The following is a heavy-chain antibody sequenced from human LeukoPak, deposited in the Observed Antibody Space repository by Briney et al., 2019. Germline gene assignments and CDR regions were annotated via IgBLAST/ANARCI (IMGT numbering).Heavy chain of an antibody. CDR3: ARDRHSGSSLVYFDY. Sequence: PGGSLRLSCAASGFSVSSNYMSWVRQAPGKGLEWVSVIYSGGNTYYADSVRGRFTISRDNSKNTLFLQMNSLRAEDTAVYYCARDRHSGSSLVYFDYWGQGTLATVSS. V-gene: IGHV3-53*01. J-gene: IGHJ4*02. CDR1: GFSVSSNY. D-gene: IGHD1-26*01. CDR2: IYSGGNT.